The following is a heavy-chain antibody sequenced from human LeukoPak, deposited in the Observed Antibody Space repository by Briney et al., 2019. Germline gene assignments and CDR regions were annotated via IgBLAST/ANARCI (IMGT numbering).Heavy chain of an antibody. D-gene: IGHD1-26*01. CDR1: GFTFSSYS. Sequence: PGGSLRLSCAASGFTFSSYSMNWVRQAPGKGLEWVSSISSSSSYIYYADSVKGRFTISRDNAKNSLYLQMNSLRAEDTAVHYCARDRGESGSYPYYFDYWGQGTLVTVSS. V-gene: IGHV3-21*01. CDR3: ARDRGESGSYPYYFDY. CDR2: ISSSSSYI. J-gene: IGHJ4*02.